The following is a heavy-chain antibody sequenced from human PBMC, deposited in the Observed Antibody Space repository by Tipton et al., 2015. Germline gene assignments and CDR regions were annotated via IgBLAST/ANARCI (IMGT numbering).Heavy chain of an antibody. D-gene: IGHD3-22*01. J-gene: IGHJ5*02. CDR1: GDSISSSSYY. Sequence: TLSLTCTVSGDSISSSSYYWGWIRQPPGKGLEWIGSVYYSGSTFYSPSLKSRVTISVDTSKNQFSLKLSSVTAADTAVYFCARVHDSSGYFGYNWFDPWGQGTLVTVSS. CDR2: VYYSGST. CDR3: ARVHDSSGYFGYNWFDP. V-gene: IGHV4-39*07.